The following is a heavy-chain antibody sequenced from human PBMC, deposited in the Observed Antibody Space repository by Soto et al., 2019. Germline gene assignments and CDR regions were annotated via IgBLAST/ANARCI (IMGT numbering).Heavy chain of an antibody. CDR2: IYYSGST. CDR3: ARLGHLYYDILTGYYPGEDVGAFDI. Sequence: SETLSLTCTVSGGSISSSSYYWGWIRQPPGKGLEWIGSIYYSGSTYYNPSLKSRVTISVDTSKNQFSLKLSSVTAADTAVYYCARLGHLYYDILTGYYPGEDVGAFDIWGQGTMVTVSS. D-gene: IGHD3-9*01. CDR1: GGSISSSSYY. V-gene: IGHV4-39*01. J-gene: IGHJ3*02.